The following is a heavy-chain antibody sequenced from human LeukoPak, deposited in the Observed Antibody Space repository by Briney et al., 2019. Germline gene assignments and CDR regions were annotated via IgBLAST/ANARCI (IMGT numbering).Heavy chain of an antibody. D-gene: IGHD6-19*01. CDR3: ARDGWQWLSNLPDY. V-gene: IGHV3-30*04. CDR1: GFTFSSYA. Sequence: AGGSLRLSCAASGFTFSSYAMHWVRQAPGKGLEWVAVISYDGSNKYYADSVKGRFTISRDNSKNTLYLQMNSLRAEVTAVYYCARDGWQWLSNLPDYWGQGTLVTVSS. J-gene: IGHJ4*02. CDR2: ISYDGSNK.